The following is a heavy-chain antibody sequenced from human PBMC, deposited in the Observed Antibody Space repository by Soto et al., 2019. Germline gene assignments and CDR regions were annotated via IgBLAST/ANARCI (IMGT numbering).Heavy chain of an antibody. CDR3: ARDPFITHQGANYYYMDV. CDR1: GFTFRSHA. D-gene: IGHD3-22*01. Sequence: GGSLRLSCAASGFTFRSHANHWVRQAPGKGLEWVAVISYDGSSKHYADSVKGRFTISRDNPKNTLYLQMNSLRPDDTAVYYCARDPFITHQGANYYYMDVLRHGTTLTV. V-gene: IGHV3-30-3*01. CDR2: ISYDGSSK. J-gene: IGHJ6*03.